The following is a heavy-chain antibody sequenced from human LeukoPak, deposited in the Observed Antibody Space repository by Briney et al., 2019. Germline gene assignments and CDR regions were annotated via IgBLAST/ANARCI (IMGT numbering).Heavy chain of an antibody. CDR1: GYIFTGYY. J-gene: IGHJ6*02. V-gene: IGHV1-2*02. CDR3: ARGLYYYGSGSYVTTYYYYGMDV. CDR2: INPNSGGT. Sequence: ASVKVSCKASGYIFTGYYMHWVRQAPGQGLEWMGWINPNSGGTNYAQKFQGRVTMTRDTSISTAYMELSRLRSDDTAVYYCARGLYYYGSGSYVTTYYYYGMDVWGQGTTVTVFS. D-gene: IGHD3-10*01.